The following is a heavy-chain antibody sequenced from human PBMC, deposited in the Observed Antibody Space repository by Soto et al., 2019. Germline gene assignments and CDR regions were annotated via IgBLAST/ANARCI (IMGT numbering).Heavy chain of an antibody. Sequence: SVKVSCKASGGTFSSYAISWVRQAPGQGLEWMGGIIPIFGTANYAQKFQGRVTITADKSTSTAYMELSSLRSEDTAVYYCARGDMITFGGAGDYYYSGMDVWGQGTTVTVSS. CDR3: ARGDMITFGGAGDYYYSGMDV. J-gene: IGHJ6*02. D-gene: IGHD3-16*01. V-gene: IGHV1-69*06. CDR2: IIPIFGTA. CDR1: GGTFSSYA.